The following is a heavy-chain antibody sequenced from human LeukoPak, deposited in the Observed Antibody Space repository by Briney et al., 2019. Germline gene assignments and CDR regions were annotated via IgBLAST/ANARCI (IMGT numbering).Heavy chain of an antibody. Sequence: PGRSLGLSCAASGFTFRNYAMHWVRQAPGKGLEWVAVILHDGSNKYYADSVKGRFTISRDNSKNTLYLQMNSLRADDAALYYCARGDCGGDCYLSMATYDIWGQGTKVTVSS. J-gene: IGHJ3*02. V-gene: IGHV3-30-3*01. D-gene: IGHD2-21*02. CDR2: ILHDGSNK. CDR1: GFTFRNYA. CDR3: ARGDCGGDCYLSMATYDI.